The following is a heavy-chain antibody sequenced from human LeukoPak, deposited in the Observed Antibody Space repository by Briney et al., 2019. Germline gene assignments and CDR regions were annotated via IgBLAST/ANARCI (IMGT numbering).Heavy chain of an antibody. D-gene: IGHD5-24*01. Sequence: SETLSLTCTVSGGSISSGADYWSWIRQHPGKGLEWIGYISYSGGTYYNPSLKTRLTISVDTSKNQFSLKLDSVTAADTAFYYCARADMATVFDFWGRGTLVTVSS. CDR3: ARADMATVFDF. V-gene: IGHV4-31*03. CDR2: ISYSGGT. CDR1: GGSISSGADY. J-gene: IGHJ4*02.